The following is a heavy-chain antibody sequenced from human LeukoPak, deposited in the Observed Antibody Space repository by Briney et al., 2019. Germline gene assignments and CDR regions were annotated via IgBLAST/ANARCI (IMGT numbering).Heavy chain of an antibody. CDR2: IYYSGST. Sequence: SETLSLTRTVSGGSLSNYYWSWIRQPPGKGLEWIGYIYYSGSTKYNPSLKSRVTISVDTSKNQFSLNLSSVTAADTAMYYCARTGYCSRISCYPYYYGMDVWGQGTTVTVSS. J-gene: IGHJ6*02. V-gene: IGHV4-59*13. D-gene: IGHD2-2*01. CDR1: GGSLSNYY. CDR3: ARTGYCSRISCYPYYYGMDV.